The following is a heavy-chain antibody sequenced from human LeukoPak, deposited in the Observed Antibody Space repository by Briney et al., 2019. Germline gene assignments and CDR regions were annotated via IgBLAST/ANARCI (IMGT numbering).Heavy chain of an antibody. CDR1: GFTVSSNY. Sequence: GGSLRLSCAASGFTVSSNYMTWVRQAPGKGLEWVSVIYSGGNTFYPDSVKGRFTISRDISKNTVHLQMNSLRAEDTAVYYCARGPVGREDYSRGAFDIWGRGTVVTVSS. CDR2: IYSGGNT. V-gene: IGHV3-66*01. J-gene: IGHJ3*02. CDR3: ARGPVGREDYSRGAFDI. D-gene: IGHD5-24*01.